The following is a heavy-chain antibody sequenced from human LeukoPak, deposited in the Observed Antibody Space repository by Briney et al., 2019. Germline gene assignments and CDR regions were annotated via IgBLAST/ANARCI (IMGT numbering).Heavy chain of an antibody. J-gene: IGHJ4*02. D-gene: IGHD6-13*01. CDR1: GFTFSSYS. V-gene: IGHV3-64D*06. CDR3: ARLAAAGHSDY. Sequence: RGSLRLSCAASGFTFSSYSMNWVRQAPGKGLEYVSAISSNGRDTYYAAPVRGRFSISRVNSNNTLYLQMSSLRVEDTAMYYCARLAAAGHSDYWGQGSLVAVSS. CDR2: ISSNGRDT.